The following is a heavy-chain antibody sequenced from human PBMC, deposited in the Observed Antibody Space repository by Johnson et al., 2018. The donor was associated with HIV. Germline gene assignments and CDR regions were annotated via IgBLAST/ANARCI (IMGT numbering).Heavy chain of an antibody. CDR3: ARDLGITIFGVAHDAFDI. D-gene: IGHD3-3*01. CDR1: GFTFSNAW. Sequence: VQLVESGGGLVKPGGSLRLSCAASGFTFSNAWMSWVRQAPGKGLEWVGRIKSKTDGGTTDYAAPVKGRFTISRDDSKNTLYLQMNSRRAEDTAVYYCARDLGITIFGVAHDAFDIWGQGTMVTVSS. J-gene: IGHJ3*02. CDR2: IKSKTDGGTT. V-gene: IGHV3-15*01.